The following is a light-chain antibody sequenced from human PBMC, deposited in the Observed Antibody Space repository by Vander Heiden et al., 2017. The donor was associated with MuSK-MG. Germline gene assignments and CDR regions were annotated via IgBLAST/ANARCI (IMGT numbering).Light chain of an antibody. V-gene: IGKV3-11*01. CDR2: DAS. CDR3: QHRSNWPPFT. J-gene: IGKJ3*01. Sequence: EIVLTQSPATLSLSPGERATLSCRASQSVSRYLAWYQQRPGQAPRLLNYDASTRATGIPARFSGSGSGTDFTLTISSLEPEDFAIYYCQHRSNWPPFTFGPGTKVDIK. CDR1: QSVSRY.